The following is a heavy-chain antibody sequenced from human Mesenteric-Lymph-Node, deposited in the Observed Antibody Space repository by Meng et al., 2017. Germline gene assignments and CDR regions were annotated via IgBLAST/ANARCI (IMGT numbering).Heavy chain of an antibody. CDR3: ARVEVGITSGDY. J-gene: IGHJ4*02. V-gene: IGHV1-18*01. Sequence: EVKRAGASRNVSLNAIVYTFTNYVITWVRQAHGQGLEWMGGDSAYNGNTNYAQTLQGRVTMTTDTSTSTAYMELGSLGSDDTAVYYCARVEVGITSGDYWGQGTLVTVSS. CDR1: VYTFTNYV. D-gene: IGHD1-26*01. CDR2: DSAYNGNT.